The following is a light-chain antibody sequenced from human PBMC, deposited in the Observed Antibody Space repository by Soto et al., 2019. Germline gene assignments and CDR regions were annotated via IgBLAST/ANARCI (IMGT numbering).Light chain of an antibody. V-gene: IGKV1-39*01. J-gene: IGKJ1*01. CDR1: QTIATY. CDR3: QQYDNWPPWK. CDR2: TSS. Sequence: IEMNQSPASLSPSVGERVTITWRASQTIATYLNWFQHKSGRAPKLLIYTSSSVNSGVSSRFSGSGSGTEFTLTIRSLQSEDFAVYYCQQYDNWPPWKCGQGNKGAIK.